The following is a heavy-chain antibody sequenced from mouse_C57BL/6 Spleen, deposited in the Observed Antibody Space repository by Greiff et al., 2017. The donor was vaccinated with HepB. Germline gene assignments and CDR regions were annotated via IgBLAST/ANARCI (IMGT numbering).Heavy chain of an antibody. CDR1: GYTFTSYD. V-gene: IGHV1-85*01. D-gene: IGHD1-1*01. CDR2: IYPRDGST. J-gene: IGHJ4*01. CDR3: ASGSSYEDYYAMDY. Sequence: QVQLQQSGPELVKPGASVKLSCKASGYTFTSYDINWVKQRPGQGLEWIGWIYPRDGSTKYNEKFKGKATLTVDTSSSTAYMELHSLTSEDSAVYFCASGSSYEDYYAMDYWGQGTSVTVSS.